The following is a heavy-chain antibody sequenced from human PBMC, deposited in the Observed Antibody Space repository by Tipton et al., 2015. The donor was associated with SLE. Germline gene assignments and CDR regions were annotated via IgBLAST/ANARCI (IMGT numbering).Heavy chain of an antibody. D-gene: IGHD3-3*01. V-gene: IGHV3-48*01. CDR3: ARGSYDFWSGYYYYYYYMDV. J-gene: IGHJ6*03. CDR1: GFTFSSYS. Sequence: SLRLSCAASGFTFSSYSMNWVRQAPGKGLEWVSYISSGSSTIYYADSVKGRFTISRDNAKNSLYLQMNSLRAEDTAVYYCARGSYDFWSGYYYYYYYMDVWGKGTAVTISS. CDR2: ISSGSSTI.